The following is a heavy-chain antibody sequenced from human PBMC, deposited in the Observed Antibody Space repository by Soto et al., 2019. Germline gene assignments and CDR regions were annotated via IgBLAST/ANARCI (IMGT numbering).Heavy chain of an antibody. CDR1: GGSIGSYY. D-gene: IGHD3-10*02. J-gene: IGHJ2*01. V-gene: IGHV4-59*01. Sequence: QVQLQDSGPGLVKPSETLSLNCTVSGGSIGSYYWSWIRQPPGKGLEWLGYIHYSGRTNYNPSLKSRVTMSVDTSKNQFSLRLRSVTAADTAVYYCARTPMLGNSYFDLWGRGALVIVSS. CDR2: IHYSGRT. CDR3: ARTPMLGNSYFDL.